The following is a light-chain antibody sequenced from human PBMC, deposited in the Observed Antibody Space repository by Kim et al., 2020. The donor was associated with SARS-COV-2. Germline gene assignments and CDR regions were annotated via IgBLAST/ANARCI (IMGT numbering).Light chain of an antibody. CDR2: GAS. V-gene: IGKV3-20*01. CDR1: QSVSSTY. J-gene: IGKJ5*01. CDR3: QHYGSSSIT. Sequence: SPGERATLACRASQSVSSTYLAWYQKKPGQAPRLLIYGASSRATGIPDRFSGSGSGTDFTLTISRLEPEDFAVFYCQHYGSSSITFGQGTRLEIK.